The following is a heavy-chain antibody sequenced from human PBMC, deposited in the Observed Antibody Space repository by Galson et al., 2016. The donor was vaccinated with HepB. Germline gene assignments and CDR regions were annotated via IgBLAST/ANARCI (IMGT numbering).Heavy chain of an antibody. J-gene: IGHJ6*02. CDR2: IWYDGSNK. CDR1: GFTFSGSA. D-gene: IGHD3-10*01. Sequence: SLRLSCAASGFTFSGSAIHWVRQASGKGLEWVAVIWYDGSNKNYADSVKGRFTISRDNSNNTLYLQMNSLRAEDTAVYYCARDNAWFGERKFYYYYGLDVGGQGTTVTVSS. V-gene: IGHV3-33*08. CDR3: ARDNAWFGERKFYYYYGLDV.